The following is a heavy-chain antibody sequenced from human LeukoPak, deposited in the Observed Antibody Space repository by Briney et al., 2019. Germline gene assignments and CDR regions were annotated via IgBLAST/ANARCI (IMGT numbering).Heavy chain of an antibody. CDR2: ISYSGST. V-gene: IGHV4-31*03. Sequence: SETLSLTCTVSGVSITKDGYSWTWIRQPPGKGLEWIGDISYSGSTKYKPSLKRRLTISGDVSKNQFSLKLTSVTAADTAVYYCARDVVLTSSPDAFDIWGQGTMVTVSS. CDR1: GVSITKDGYS. J-gene: IGHJ3*02. D-gene: IGHD2-21*02. CDR3: ARDVVLTSSPDAFDI.